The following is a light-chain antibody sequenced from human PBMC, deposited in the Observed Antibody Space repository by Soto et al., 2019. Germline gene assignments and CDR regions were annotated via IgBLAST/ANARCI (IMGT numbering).Light chain of an antibody. CDR1: QSISSW. CDR3: AVSECQLWG. J-gene: IGKJ1*01. CDR2: KAS. V-gene: IGKV1-5*03. Sequence: DVQVTQSPSTLSSSVGDRVTITCRASQSISSWLAWYQQKPGKAPKLLIYKASSLESGVPSRFSGSGSGTEFTLTIFSFQADDGAPYWCAVSECQLWGFAEGTRV.